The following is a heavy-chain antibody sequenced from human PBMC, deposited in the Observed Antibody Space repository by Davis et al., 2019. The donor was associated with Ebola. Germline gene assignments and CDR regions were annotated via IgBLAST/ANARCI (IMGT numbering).Heavy chain of an antibody. CDR1: GGSVGSDY. CDR2: ISNGGRT. D-gene: IGHD4-11*01. J-gene: IGHJ6*02. V-gene: IGHV4-59*02. Sequence: MPSETLSLTCSVSGGSVGSDYWSWIRQSPGKGLEWIAFISNGGRTIYNPSLRGRVTISIDTSKNQFSLEVRSVTAADTAVYYCARTLVDYSNYGYYYYGMDVWGQGTTVTVSS. CDR3: ARTLVDYSNYGYYYYGMDV.